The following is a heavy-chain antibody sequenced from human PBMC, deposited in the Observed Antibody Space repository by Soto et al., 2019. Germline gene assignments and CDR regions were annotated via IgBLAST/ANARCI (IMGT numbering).Heavy chain of an antibody. CDR2: IYYSGST. D-gene: IGHD3-9*01. Sequence: SETLSLTCTVSGGSISSYYWSWIRRPPGKGLEWIGYIYYSGSTNYNPSLKSRVTISVDTSKNQFSLKLSSVTAADTAVYYCARLRYYDILTGSKSYDYWGQGTLVTVS. CDR3: ARLRYYDILTGSKSYDY. CDR1: GGSISSYY. V-gene: IGHV4-59*08. J-gene: IGHJ4*02.